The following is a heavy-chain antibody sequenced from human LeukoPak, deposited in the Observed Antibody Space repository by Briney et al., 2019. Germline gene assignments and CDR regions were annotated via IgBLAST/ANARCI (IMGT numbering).Heavy chain of an antibody. CDR1: GGSISSSSYY. CDR3: ARDPGYDFWSGHNWFDP. Sequence: SETLSLTCTVSGGSISSSSYYWVWIRQPPGKGLEWIGSIYHSGSTYYNPSLKSRVTISVDTSKNQFSLKLSSVTAADTAVYYCARDPGYDFWSGHNWFDPWGQGTLVTVSS. V-gene: IGHV4-39*07. D-gene: IGHD3-3*01. CDR2: IYHSGST. J-gene: IGHJ5*02.